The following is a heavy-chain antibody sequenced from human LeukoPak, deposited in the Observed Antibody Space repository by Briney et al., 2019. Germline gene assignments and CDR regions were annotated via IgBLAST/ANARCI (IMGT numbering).Heavy chain of an antibody. D-gene: IGHD5-24*01. V-gene: IGHV4-34*01. CDR1: GGSFYDYY. CDR3: ARGRDRSKAGDL. CDR2: IHPHGIF. Sequence: SETLSLTCAVYGGSFYDYYCSWIRQPPGKGLEWIGEIHPHGIFYYNSSLMSRVTISIDTSKSRFSLRLTSATAADTAFYFCARGRDRSKAGDLWGQGSLVTVSS. J-gene: IGHJ5*02.